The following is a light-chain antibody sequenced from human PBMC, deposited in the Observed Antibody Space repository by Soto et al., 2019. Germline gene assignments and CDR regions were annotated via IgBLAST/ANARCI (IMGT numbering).Light chain of an antibody. CDR2: GAS. CDR1: QSVDSTF. J-gene: IGKJ1*01. Sequence: EIVLTQSPGSLSLSPGERATLSCRASQSVDSTFFAWYQKKPGQAPRLLIYGASKRATGVPDRFSGSGSGTDFTLTISRLELEDFAVYYCQQYMSSVTFGQGTKVEI. V-gene: IGKV3-20*01. CDR3: QQYMSSVT.